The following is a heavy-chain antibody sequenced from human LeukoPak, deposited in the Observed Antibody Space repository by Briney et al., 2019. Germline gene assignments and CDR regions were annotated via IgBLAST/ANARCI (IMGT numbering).Heavy chain of an antibody. Sequence: GGSLRLSCAASGFTFSSYAMSWVRQAPGKGLEWVSAISGSGGSTYYADSVKGRFTISGDNSKNTLYLQMNSLRAEDTAVYYCAKGHGSGSYPNYFDYWGQGTLVTVSS. V-gene: IGHV3-23*01. J-gene: IGHJ4*02. CDR3: AKGHGSGSYPNYFDY. CDR1: GFTFSSYA. D-gene: IGHD3-10*01. CDR2: ISGSGGST.